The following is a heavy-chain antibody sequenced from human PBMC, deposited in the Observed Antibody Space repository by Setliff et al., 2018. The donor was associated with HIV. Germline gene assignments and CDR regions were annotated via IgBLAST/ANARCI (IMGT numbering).Heavy chain of an antibody. CDR1: GGSTTSSTYY. CDR2: VSSTGRT. J-gene: IGHJ3*02. V-gene: IGHV4-39*01. D-gene: IGHD2-21*02. Sequence: SETLSLTCTVSGGSTTSSTYYWGWIRQPPGRGLEWIGSVSSTGRTYYNPSLKSRVTISIDTSRNQFSLNLSSVTAADTAVYYCVRHNPTVVTDGYDIWGQGTKVTVSS. CDR3: VRHNPTVVTDGYDI.